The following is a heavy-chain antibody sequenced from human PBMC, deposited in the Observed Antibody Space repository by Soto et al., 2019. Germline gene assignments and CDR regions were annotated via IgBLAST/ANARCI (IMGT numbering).Heavy chain of an antibody. CDR2: ISGSGGSA. D-gene: IGHD2-15*01. J-gene: IGHJ4*02. CDR3: AKDLKWGYCSGGTCYDIDH. V-gene: IGHV3-23*01. CDR1: GFTFSSYA. Sequence: GGSLRLSCVASGFTFSSYAMSWVRQAPGKGLEWVSAISGSGGSAYYADSVKGRFTISRDNSRNTLYLQMNSLRAEDTAVYYCAKDLKWGYCSGGTCYDIDHWGQGTLVTVSS.